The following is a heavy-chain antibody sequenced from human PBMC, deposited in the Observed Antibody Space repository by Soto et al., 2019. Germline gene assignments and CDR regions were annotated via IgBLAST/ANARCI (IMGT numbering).Heavy chain of an antibody. CDR3: ATRNYYDSSGYYYYYFDY. Sequence: GGSLRLSCAASGITFSHYAMSWVRQAPGKGLEWVSAIGGSGADTYYADSVKGRFTISRDNSKNTLYLQMNSLRAEDTAVYYCATRNYYDSSGYYYYYFDYWGQGTLVTVSS. CDR1: GITFSHYA. J-gene: IGHJ4*02. D-gene: IGHD3-22*01. V-gene: IGHV3-23*01. CDR2: IGGSGADT.